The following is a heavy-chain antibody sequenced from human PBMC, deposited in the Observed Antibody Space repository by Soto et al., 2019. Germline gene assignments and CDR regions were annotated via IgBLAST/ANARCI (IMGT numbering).Heavy chain of an antibody. J-gene: IGHJ4*02. D-gene: IGHD2-15*01. CDR1: GFTFSSYA. CDR2: ISYDGSNK. CDR3: ARVPSSSGRAHFDY. V-gene: IGHV3-30-3*01. Sequence: QVPLVESGGGVVQPGRSLRLSCAASGFTFSSYAMHWVRQAPGKGLEWVAVISYDGSNKYYADPVKGRFTISRDNSKNTLYLQMNSLRAEDTAVYYCARVPSSSGRAHFDYWGQGTLVTVSS.